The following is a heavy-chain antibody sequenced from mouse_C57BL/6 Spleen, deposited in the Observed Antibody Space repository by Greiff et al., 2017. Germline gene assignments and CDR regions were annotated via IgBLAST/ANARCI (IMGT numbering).Heavy chain of an antibody. CDR1: GFSLTSYG. Sequence: VQRVESGPGLVQPSQSLSITCTVSGFSLTSYGVHWVRQSPGKGLEWLGVIWSGGSTDYNAAFISRLSISKDNSKSQVFFKMNSLQADDTAIYYCARKGYEYFDVWGTGTTVTVSS. CDR3: ARKGYEYFDV. CDR2: IWSGGST. V-gene: IGHV2-2*01. D-gene: IGHD2-14*01. J-gene: IGHJ1*03.